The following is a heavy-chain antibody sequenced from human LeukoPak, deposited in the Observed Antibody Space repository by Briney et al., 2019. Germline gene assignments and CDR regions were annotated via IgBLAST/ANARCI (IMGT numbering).Heavy chain of an antibody. D-gene: IGHD3-22*01. CDR1: GFTVSSNY. CDR3: ARAATSGYLSYWYFDL. J-gene: IGHJ2*01. CDR2: IYSGGST. V-gene: IGHV3-53*01. Sequence: PGGSLRLSCAASGFTVSSNYMSWVRQTPGKGLEWVSIIYSGGSTFYADSVKGRFTISRDNSKNTLFLQMNSLRAEDTAVYFCARAATSGYLSYWYFDLWGRGTLVTVSS.